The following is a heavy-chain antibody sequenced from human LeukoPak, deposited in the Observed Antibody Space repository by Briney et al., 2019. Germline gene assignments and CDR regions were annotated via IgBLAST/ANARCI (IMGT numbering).Heavy chain of an antibody. Sequence: GGSLRLSCAASGFTVSSNYMSWVRQAPGKGLEWVSVIYSGGSTYYADSVKGRFTISRDNSENTLYLQMNSLRAEDTAVYYCARDPRYYDFWSGWDMDVWGKGTTVTVSS. D-gene: IGHD3-3*01. V-gene: IGHV3-53*01. CDR2: IYSGGST. CDR1: GFTVSSNY. J-gene: IGHJ6*03. CDR3: ARDPRYYDFWSGWDMDV.